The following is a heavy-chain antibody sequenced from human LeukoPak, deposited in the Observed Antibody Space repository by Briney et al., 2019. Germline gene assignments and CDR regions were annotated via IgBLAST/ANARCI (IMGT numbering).Heavy chain of an antibody. CDR1: GFTFSSYA. Sequence: PGGSLRLSCAASGFTFSSYAMGWVRQAPGKGLEWVSAISGSGGSTYYADSVKGRFTISRDSSKTTVFLQMNSQRAEDTAVYYCAAQDTFFDSWGQGTLVTVSS. J-gene: IGHJ4*02. CDR3: AAQDTFFDS. CDR2: ISGSGGST. D-gene: IGHD2-15*01. V-gene: IGHV3-23*01.